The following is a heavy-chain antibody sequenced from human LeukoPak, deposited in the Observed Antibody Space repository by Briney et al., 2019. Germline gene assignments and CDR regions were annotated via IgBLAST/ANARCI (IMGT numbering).Heavy chain of an antibody. V-gene: IGHV4-59*01. CDR2: IYYSGST. Sequence: PSETLSLTCTVSGGSISSYYWSWIRQPPGKGLEWIGYIYYSGSTNYNPSLKSRVTTSVDTSKNQFSLKLSSVTAADTAVYYCARPYYGSDTSAFDIWGQGTMVTVSS. CDR1: GGSISSYY. CDR3: ARPYYGSDTSAFDI. D-gene: IGHD3-10*01. J-gene: IGHJ3*02.